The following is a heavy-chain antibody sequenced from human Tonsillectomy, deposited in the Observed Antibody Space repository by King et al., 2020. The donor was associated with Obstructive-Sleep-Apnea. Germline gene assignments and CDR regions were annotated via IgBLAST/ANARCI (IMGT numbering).Heavy chain of an antibody. CDR2: ISYDGSIK. D-gene: IGHD4-17*01. CDR1: GFTFSSFV. V-gene: IGHV3-30*18. CDR3: AKDRGDDYGDSRGEGVDF. Sequence: VQLVESGGGVVQPGRSLRLSCAASGFTFSSFVMHWVRQAPGNGLEWVAVISYDGSIKYYADSVKGRLTITSDNSQNTLYFQISSLRTEDTAVYHCAKDRGDDYGDSRGEGVDFWGQGTLVTVSS. J-gene: IGHJ4*02.